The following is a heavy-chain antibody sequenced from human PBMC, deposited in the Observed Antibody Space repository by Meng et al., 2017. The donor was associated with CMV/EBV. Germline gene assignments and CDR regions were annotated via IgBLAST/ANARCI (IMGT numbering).Heavy chain of an antibody. CDR1: GFTFSSYS. J-gene: IGHJ6*02. D-gene: IGHD2-2*01. CDR3: ARALDLDSGYCSSTSCYYYYYGMDV. Sequence: GGSLRLSCAASGFTFSSYSMNWVRQAPGKGLEWVSSISSSSSYIYYADSVKGRFTIPRDNAKNSLYLQMNCLRAEDTAVYYCARALDLDSGYCSSTSCYYYYYGMDVWGQGTTVTVSS. CDR2: ISSSSSYI. V-gene: IGHV3-21*01.